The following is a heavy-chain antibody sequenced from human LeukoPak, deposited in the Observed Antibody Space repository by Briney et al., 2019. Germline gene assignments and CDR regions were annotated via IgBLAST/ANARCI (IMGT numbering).Heavy chain of an antibody. J-gene: IGHJ4*02. CDR1: GGTFSSYA. CDR3: ARVDYYGDYPDY. D-gene: IGHD4-17*01. Sequence: ASVKVSCKASGGTFSSYAISWVRQAPGQGLEWMGIINPSGGSTSYAQKFQGRVTMTRDTSTSTVYMELSSLRSEDTAVYYCARVDYYGDYPDYWGQGTLVTVSS. V-gene: IGHV1-46*01. CDR2: INPSGGST.